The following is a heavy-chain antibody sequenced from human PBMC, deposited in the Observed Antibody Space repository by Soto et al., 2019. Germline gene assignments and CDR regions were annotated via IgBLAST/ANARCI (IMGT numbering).Heavy chain of an antibody. D-gene: IGHD6-19*01. CDR3: AKGPSIAVAYYFDY. CDR2: ISGSGGST. V-gene: IGHV3-23*01. Sequence: EVQLLESGGGLVQPGGSLRLSCAASGFTFSSYAMSWVRQAPGKGLEWVSAISGSGGSTYYADSVKGRFTISRDNAKNTLDRQMNSLRAEDTAVYYCAKGPSIAVAYYFDYWGQGTLVTVSS. CDR1: GFTFSSYA. J-gene: IGHJ4*02.